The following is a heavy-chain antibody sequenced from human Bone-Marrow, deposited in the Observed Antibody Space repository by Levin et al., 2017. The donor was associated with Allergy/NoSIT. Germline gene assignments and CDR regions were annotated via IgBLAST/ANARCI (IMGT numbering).Heavy chain of an antibody. CDR1: GFTFSSYG. J-gene: IGHJ6*03. CDR3: ARGAADGTYYYYYYMDV. Sequence: GESLKISCAASGFTFSSYGMHWVRQAPGKGLEWVAVIWFDGSNKYYADSVKGLFTISRDNPKNTLYLQVNSLRAEDTAVYYCARGAADGTYYYYYYMDVWGKGTTVTVSS. D-gene: IGHD6-13*01. CDR2: IWFDGSNK. V-gene: IGHV3-33*01.